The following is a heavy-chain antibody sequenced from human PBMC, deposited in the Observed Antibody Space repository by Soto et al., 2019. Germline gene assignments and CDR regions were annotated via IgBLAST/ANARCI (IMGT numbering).Heavy chain of an antibody. CDR1: GFTFSGYG. V-gene: IGHV3-30*18. Sequence: GGSLRLSCAASGFTFSGYGMHWVRQAPGKGLEWVAVISYDGSNKYYADSVKGRFTISRDNSKNTLYLQMNSPRAEDTAVYYCAKETSGSRKSEYYFDYWGQGTLVTVSS. CDR3: AKETSGSRKSEYYFDY. D-gene: IGHD1-26*01. CDR2: ISYDGSNK. J-gene: IGHJ4*02.